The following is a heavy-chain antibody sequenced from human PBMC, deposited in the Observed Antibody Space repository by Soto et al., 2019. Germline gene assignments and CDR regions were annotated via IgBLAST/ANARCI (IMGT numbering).Heavy chain of an antibody. CDR2: INHSGST. D-gene: IGHD2-15*01. J-gene: IGHJ4*02. Sequence: ETLSLTCSVYGGSFSGYYWSWIRQPPGKGLEWIGEINHSGSTNYNPSLKSRVTISVDTSKNQFSLKLSSVTAADTAVYYCARGPTVVVAATRTLDYWGQGTLVTVYS. V-gene: IGHV4-34*01. CDR3: ARGPTVVVAATRTLDY. CDR1: GGSFSGYY.